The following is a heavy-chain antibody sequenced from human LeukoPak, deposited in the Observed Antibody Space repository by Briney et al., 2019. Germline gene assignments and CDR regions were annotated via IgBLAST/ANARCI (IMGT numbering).Heavy chain of an antibody. CDR3: AREFNAAGRRTHYYYYYYMDV. Sequence: ASETLSLTCTVSGGSISSYYWSWIRQPPGKGLEWIGYIYYSGSTNYNPSLKSRVTISVDTSKNQFSLKLSSVTAADTAVYYCAREFNAAGRRTHYYYYYYMDVWGKGTTGTVSS. J-gene: IGHJ6*03. V-gene: IGHV4-59*01. CDR2: IYYSGST. D-gene: IGHD6-13*01. CDR1: GGSISSYY.